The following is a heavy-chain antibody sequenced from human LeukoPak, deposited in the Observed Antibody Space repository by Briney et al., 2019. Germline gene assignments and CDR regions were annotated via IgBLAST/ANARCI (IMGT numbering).Heavy chain of an antibody. Sequence: GGSLRLSCAASGFTFSTYAMNWVRQAPGKGLEWVSVIVGNGGGIHYADSVKGRFTISRDNAKNTLYLQMNSLRAEDSAVYYCAKDRIPDGKYSIDIWGQGTPATVSS. D-gene: IGHD2/OR15-2a*01. J-gene: IGHJ4*02. CDR1: GFTFSTYA. CDR3: AKDRIPDGKYSIDI. V-gene: IGHV3-23*01. CDR2: IVGNGGGI.